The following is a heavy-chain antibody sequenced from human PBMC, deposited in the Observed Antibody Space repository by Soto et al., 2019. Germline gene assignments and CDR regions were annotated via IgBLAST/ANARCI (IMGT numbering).Heavy chain of an antibody. CDR3: ARAPSRLEYYYYYGMDV. J-gene: IGHJ6*02. Sequence: ASVKVSCKASGYTFTSYGISWVRQAPGQGLEWMGWISAYNGNTNYAQKLQGRVTMTTDTSTSTAYMELRSLRSDDTALYYCARAPSRLEYYYYYGMDVWGQGTTVTVSS. V-gene: IGHV1-18*01. CDR1: GYTFTSYG. CDR2: ISAYNGNT. D-gene: IGHD1-1*01.